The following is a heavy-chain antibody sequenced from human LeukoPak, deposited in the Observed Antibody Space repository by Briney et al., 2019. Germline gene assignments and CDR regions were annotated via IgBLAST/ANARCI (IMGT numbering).Heavy chain of an antibody. CDR3: AKDLGRAAAGTDY. CDR2: ISSSSSYI. CDR1: GFTFSSYS. V-gene: IGHV3-21*06. Sequence: GGSLRLSCAASGFTFSSYSMNWVRQAPGKGLEWVSSISSSSSYIYYADSVKGRFTISRDNAKNSLYLQMNSLRAEDTAVYYCAKDLGRAAAGTDYWGQGTLVTVSS. J-gene: IGHJ4*02. D-gene: IGHD6-13*01.